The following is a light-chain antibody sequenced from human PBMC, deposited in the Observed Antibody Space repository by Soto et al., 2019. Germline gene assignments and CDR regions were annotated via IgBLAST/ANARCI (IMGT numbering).Light chain of an antibody. Sequence: QSVLTQPASVSGSPGQSITMSCTGTSSDVGGYNYVSWYQQHPGKAPKLMIYDVSNRPSGVSNRFSGSKSGNTASLTISGLQAEDEAHYYCSSYTSSSTVVFGGGTQLTVL. CDR2: DVS. CDR1: SSDVGGYNY. J-gene: IGLJ3*02. V-gene: IGLV2-14*01. CDR3: SSYTSSSTVV.